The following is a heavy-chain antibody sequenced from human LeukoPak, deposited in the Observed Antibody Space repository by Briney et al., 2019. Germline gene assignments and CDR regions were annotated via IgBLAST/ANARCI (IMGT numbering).Heavy chain of an antibody. J-gene: IGHJ4*02. V-gene: IGHV3-53*01. CDR2: IYSGGST. D-gene: IGHD4-11*01. Sequence: PAGSLRLSCAASGFTVSSNYMSWVRQAPGKGLEWVSVIYSGGSTYYADSVKGRFTISRDNSKNTLYLQMNSLRAEDTAVYYCARDSIMSTVTTDYWGQGTLVTVSS. CDR1: GFTVSSNY. CDR3: ARDSIMSTVTTDY.